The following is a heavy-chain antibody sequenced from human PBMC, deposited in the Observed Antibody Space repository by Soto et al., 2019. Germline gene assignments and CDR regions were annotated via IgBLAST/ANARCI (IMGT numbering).Heavy chain of an antibody. CDR3: AAVPYYYDSSAYYFDY. V-gene: IGHV1-58*01. CDR2: IVVGSGNT. Sequence: SVKVSCKASGFTFTSSAVQWVRQARGQRIEWIGWIVVGSGNTNYAQKFQERVTITRDMSTSTAYMQLSSLRSEDTAVYYRAAVPYYYDSSAYYFDYWGQGTLVTVSS. CDR1: GFTFTSSA. D-gene: IGHD3-22*01. J-gene: IGHJ4*02.